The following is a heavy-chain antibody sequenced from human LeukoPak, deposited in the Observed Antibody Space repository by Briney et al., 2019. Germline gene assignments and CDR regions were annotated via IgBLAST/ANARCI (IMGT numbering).Heavy chain of an antibody. CDR1: GLIFSSYG. D-gene: IGHD6-13*01. Sequence: GRSLRLSCAASGLIFSSYGMHWVRQAAGKGLEWVAVIWYDGSNKYYADSVKGRFTIPRDNSKNTLYLQMNSLRAEDTAVYYCARDRTSSRWPYFDYWGQGTLVTVSS. J-gene: IGHJ4*02. V-gene: IGHV3-33*01. CDR3: ARDRTSSRWPYFDY. CDR2: IWYDGSNK.